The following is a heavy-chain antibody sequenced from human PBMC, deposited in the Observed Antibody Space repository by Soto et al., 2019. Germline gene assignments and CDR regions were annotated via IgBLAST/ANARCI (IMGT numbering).Heavy chain of an antibody. CDR3: ARDLGYYASDGYFDY. V-gene: IGHV3-11*01. D-gene: IGHD3-22*01. CDR2: ISSSGDII. J-gene: IGHJ4*02. Sequence: QVQLVESGGGLVKPGGSLRLSCAGSGFSFSDYYMSWIRQAPGKGLEWVSYISSSGDIIYYADSVKGRFTISRDNAKNSLYLQINSLRAEDTAVYYCARDLGYYASDGYFDYWGQGTVVTVSS. CDR1: GFSFSDYY.